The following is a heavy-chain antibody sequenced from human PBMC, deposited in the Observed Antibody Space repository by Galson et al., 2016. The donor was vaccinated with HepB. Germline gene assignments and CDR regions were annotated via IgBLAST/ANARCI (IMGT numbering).Heavy chain of an antibody. D-gene: IGHD1-1*01. J-gene: IGHJ4*01. CDR1: AFTVSTTY. Sequence: SLRLSCAGSAFTVSTTYMHWVRQARGKGLEWVSVLYRGGSTYYADSVKGRFNASRDSSKKAMYLQMSSLRVEDTAVYYCATTNHDLLPGDWGHGTLVIVSS. CDR3: ATTNHDLLPGD. CDR2: LYRGGST. V-gene: IGHV3-53*01.